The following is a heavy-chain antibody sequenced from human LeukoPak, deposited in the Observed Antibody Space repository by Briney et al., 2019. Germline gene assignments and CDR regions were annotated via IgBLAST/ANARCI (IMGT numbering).Heavy chain of an antibody. V-gene: IGHV1-24*01. CDR1: GYTLTELS. CDR3: ATSYYYGSGSLNWFDP. CDR2: FDPEDGET. D-gene: IGHD3-10*01. J-gene: IGHJ5*02. Sequence: ASVKVSCKVSGYTLTELSTHWVRQAPGKGLEWMGGFDPEDGETIYAQKFQGRVTMTEDTSTDTAYMELSSLRSEDTAVYYCATSYYYGSGSLNWFDPWGQGTLVTVSS.